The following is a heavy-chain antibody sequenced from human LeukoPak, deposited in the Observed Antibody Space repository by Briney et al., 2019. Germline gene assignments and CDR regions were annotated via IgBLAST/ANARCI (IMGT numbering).Heavy chain of an antibody. CDR1: GFTFSGSA. J-gene: IGHJ4*02. CDR2: IRSKANSYAT. D-gene: IGHD3-22*01. Sequence: GGSLRLSCAASGFTFSGSAMHWVRQASGKGLEWVGRIRSKANSYATAYAASVKGRFTISRDDSKNTAYLQMNSLKTEDTAVYYCARVDDSNTPGLEYWGQGTLVTVSS. V-gene: IGHV3-73*01. CDR3: ARVDDSNTPGLEY.